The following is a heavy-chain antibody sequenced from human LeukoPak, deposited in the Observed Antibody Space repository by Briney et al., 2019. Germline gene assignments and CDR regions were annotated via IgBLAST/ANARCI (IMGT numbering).Heavy chain of an antibody. CDR1: GGSISSGSYY. CDR3: AREAYSGSPPIDY. Sequence: SETLSLTCTVSGGSISSGSYYWSWIRQPAGKGLEWIGRIYTSGSTNYNPSLKSRVTISVDTSKNQFSLKLSSVTAADTAVYYCAREAYSGSPPIDYWGQGTLVTVSS. D-gene: IGHD1-26*01. J-gene: IGHJ4*02. V-gene: IGHV4-61*02. CDR2: IYTSGST.